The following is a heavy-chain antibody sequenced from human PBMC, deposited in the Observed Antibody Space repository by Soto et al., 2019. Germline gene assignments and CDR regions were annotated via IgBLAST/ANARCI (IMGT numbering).Heavy chain of an antibody. V-gene: IGHV3-66*01. CDR1: GFTVSSNY. J-gene: IGHJ3*02. CDR3: ARGGYCSSTSCSGDAFDI. Sequence: EVQLVESRGGLVQPGGSLRLSCAASGFTVSSNYMSWVRQAPGKGLEWVSVIYSGGSTYYADSVKGRFTISRDNSTNTLYLQMNSLRAEDTAVYYCARGGYCSSTSCSGDAFDIWGQGTMVTVSS. D-gene: IGHD2-2*01. CDR2: IYSGGST.